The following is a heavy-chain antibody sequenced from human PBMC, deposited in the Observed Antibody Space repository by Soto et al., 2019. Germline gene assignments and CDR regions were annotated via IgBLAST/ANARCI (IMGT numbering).Heavy chain of an antibody. CDR1: VFTFSSYA. J-gene: IGHJ6*02. Sequence: VGSLRLSCAASVFTFSSYAMSWVLQTPFKLLELVSAISGSGGSTYYADSVKGRFTISRDNSKNTLYLQMNSLRAEDTAVYYCAKALYSGYDWGAYYYYGMEVWGQGTTVTVSS. CDR2: ISGSGGST. V-gene: IGHV3-23*01. CDR3: AKALYSGYDWGAYYYYGMEV. D-gene: IGHD5-12*01.